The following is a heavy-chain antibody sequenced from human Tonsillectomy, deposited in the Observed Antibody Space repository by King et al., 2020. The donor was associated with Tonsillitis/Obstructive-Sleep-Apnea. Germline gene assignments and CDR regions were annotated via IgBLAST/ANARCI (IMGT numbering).Heavy chain of an antibody. D-gene: IGHD2-2*01. Sequence: VQLVESGGGLVQPGGSLRLSCAASGFTFSSYEMNWVRQAPGKGLEWVSYISSSGSTIFYADSVKGRFTISRDNAKNSLYLQMNSLRAEDTAVYYCAGGGCSSTSCYGLVYWGQGTLVTVSS. CDR3: AGGGCSSTSCYGLVY. CDR1: GFTFSSYE. CDR2: ISSSGSTI. V-gene: IGHV3-48*03. J-gene: IGHJ4*02.